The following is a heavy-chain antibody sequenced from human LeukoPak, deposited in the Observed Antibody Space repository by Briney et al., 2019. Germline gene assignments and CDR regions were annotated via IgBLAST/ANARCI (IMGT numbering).Heavy chain of an antibody. CDR1: GGSISSGGYY. D-gene: IGHD6-19*01. Sequence: PSETLSLTCTVSGGSISSGGYYWSWIRQHPGKGLEWIGYIYYSGSTYYNPSLKSRVTISVDTSKNQFSLKLSSVTAADTAVYYCARVYLKSGWYDYWGQGTLVTVSS. J-gene: IGHJ4*02. CDR3: ARVYLKSGWYDY. CDR2: IYYSGST. V-gene: IGHV4-31*03.